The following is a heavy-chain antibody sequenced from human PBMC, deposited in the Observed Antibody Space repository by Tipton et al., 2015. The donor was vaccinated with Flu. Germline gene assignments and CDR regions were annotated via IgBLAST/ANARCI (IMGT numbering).Heavy chain of an antibody. J-gene: IGHJ5*02. CDR2: IYNNQYT. D-gene: IGHD4-11*01. CDR1: GGFFSSYY. V-gene: IGHV4-4*09. Sequence: LRLSCTVSGGFFSSYYWNWVRQPPGKGLEWIGYIYNNQYTKYNPSLKSRVTISVDTSMSQFSLRLYSVTAADTAVYYCARRDYSNYVSEPKNWFDPWGQGTLVTVSS. CDR3: ARRDYSNYVSEPKNWFDP.